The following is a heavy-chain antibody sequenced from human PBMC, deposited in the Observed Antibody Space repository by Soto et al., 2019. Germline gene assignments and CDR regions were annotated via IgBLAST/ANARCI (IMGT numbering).Heavy chain of an antibody. Sequence: PSETLSLTCTVSGRSISSSSYYWGWIRQPPGKGLVWIGSIYYSGSTYYNPSLKSRVTISVQQSKNQFSLKMSAVTAADTAVYYCAIQGTILYGMEVWVQASTVT. CDR3: AIQGTILYGMEV. V-gene: IGHV4-39*01. J-gene: IGHJ6*02. D-gene: IGHD3-3*01. CDR1: GRSISSSSYY. CDR2: IYYSGST.